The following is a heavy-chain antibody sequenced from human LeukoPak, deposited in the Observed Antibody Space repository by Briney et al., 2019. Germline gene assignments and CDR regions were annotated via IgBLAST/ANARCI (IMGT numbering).Heavy chain of an antibody. CDR2: INWNGGST. D-gene: IGHD2/OR15-2a*01. CDR3: ARVGPSSASMTPAYGMDV. J-gene: IGHJ6*02. Sequence: PGGSLTLSCAASGFTFDDYGMSWVRQAPGQAMESLSGINWNGGSTGYADSVKGRFTISRDNAKNSLYLQMNSLRAEDTALYYCARVGPSSASMTPAYGMDVWGQGTTVTVSS. V-gene: IGHV3-20*04. CDR1: GFTFDDYG.